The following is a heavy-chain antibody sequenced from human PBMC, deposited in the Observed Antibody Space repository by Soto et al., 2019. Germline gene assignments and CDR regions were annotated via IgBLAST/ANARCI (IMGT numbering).Heavy chain of an antibody. CDR2: INGGNGNT. D-gene: IGHD1-26*01. Sequence: ASVKVSCKACGYSFTSYAMHWVRQAPGQRLEWMGWINGGNGNTKYSQKFQGRVTLTRDTSASTAYMELSSLRSEDTAVYYCATGEDTVGATVFDYWGQGTLVTVSS. J-gene: IGHJ4*02. CDR3: ATGEDTVGATVFDY. V-gene: IGHV1-3*01. CDR1: GYSFTSYA.